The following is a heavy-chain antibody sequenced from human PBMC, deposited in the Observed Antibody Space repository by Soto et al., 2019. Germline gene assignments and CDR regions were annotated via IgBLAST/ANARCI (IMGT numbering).Heavy chain of an antibody. CDR2: INPSGAST. D-gene: IGHD3-10*01. CDR3: ARWMRGSGFLVGFDI. CDR1: GYTFTSYY. Sequence: ASVKVSCKASGYTFTSYYMNWVRQAPGQGLEWMGLINPSGASTSYAQKFEGRVTMTRDTSTSTVYMELSSLRSEDTAVYYCARWMRGSGFLVGFDIWGQGTKVTVS. V-gene: IGHV1-46*03. J-gene: IGHJ3*02.